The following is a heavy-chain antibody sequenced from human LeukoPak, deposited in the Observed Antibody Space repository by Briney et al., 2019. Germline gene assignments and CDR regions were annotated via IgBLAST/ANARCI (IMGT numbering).Heavy chain of an antibody. J-gene: IGHJ4*02. CDR1: GYTFTGYY. CDR2: INPNSGGT. V-gene: IGHV1-2*02. Sequence: ASVKVSCKASGYTFTGYYMHWVRQAPGQGLEWMGWINPNSGGTNYAQKFQGRVTMTRDTSISTAYMELSRLRSDDTAVYYCARTYSSSSFGFDYWGQGTLVTVSS. CDR3: ARTYSSSSFGFDY. D-gene: IGHD6-6*01.